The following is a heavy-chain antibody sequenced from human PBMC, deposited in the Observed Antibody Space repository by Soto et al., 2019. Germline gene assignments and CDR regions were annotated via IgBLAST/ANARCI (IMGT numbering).Heavy chain of an antibody. CDR1: GYTFTSYG. CDR2: ISAHNGNT. D-gene: IGHD3-3*01. V-gene: IGHV1-18*01. CDR3: ARVRDFWSGHPFDY. J-gene: IGHJ4*02. Sequence: ASVKVSCKASGYTFTSYGISWVRQAPGQGLEWMGWISAHNGNTNYAQKLQGRVTVTTDTSTNTAYMELRSLRSDDTAVYYCARVRDFWSGHPFDYWGQGTLVTVSS.